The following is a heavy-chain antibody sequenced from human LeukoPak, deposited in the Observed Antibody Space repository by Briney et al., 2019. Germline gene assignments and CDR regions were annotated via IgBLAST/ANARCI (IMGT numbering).Heavy chain of an antibody. V-gene: IGHV3-48*01. J-gene: IGHJ4*02. CDR1: GFTFSRYN. D-gene: IGHD3-10*01. CDR2: ISSSSSTI. CDR3: ARVLESAWFGGSDY. Sequence: GGSLRPSCAASGFTFSRYNMNWVRQAPGKGLEWVSYISSSSSTIYYADSVKGRFTISRDNAKNSLYLQMNSLRAEDTAVYYCARVLESAWFGGSDYWGQGTLVTVSS.